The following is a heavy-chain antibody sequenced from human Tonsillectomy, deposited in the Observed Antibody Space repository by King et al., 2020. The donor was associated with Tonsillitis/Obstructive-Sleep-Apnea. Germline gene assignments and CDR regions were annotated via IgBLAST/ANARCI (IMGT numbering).Heavy chain of an antibody. CDR3: ASVVAANDAFDF. D-gene: IGHD6-19*01. CDR2: ISYDGSNK. J-gene: IGHJ3*01. CDR1: GFTFSSYA. Sequence: VQLVESGGGVVQPGRSLRLSCAASGFTFSSYAMHWVRQAPGKGLEWVAVISYDGSNKYYADSVKGRFTISRDNSKNTLYLQMNSLRAEDTAVYYCASVVAANDAFDFWAKGQWSPSLQ. V-gene: IGHV3-30*01.